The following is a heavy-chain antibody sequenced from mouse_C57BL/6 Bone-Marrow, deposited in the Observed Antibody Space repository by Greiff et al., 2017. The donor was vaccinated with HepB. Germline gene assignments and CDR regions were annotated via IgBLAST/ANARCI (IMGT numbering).Heavy chain of an antibody. Sequence: VKLMESGAELVRPGASVKLSCKASGYTFTDYYINWVKQRPGQGLEWIARIYPGSGNTYYNEKFKGKATLTAEKSSSTAYMQLSSLTSEDSAVYFCARSDYYGSRYFDVWGTGTTVTVSS. CDR2: IYPGSGNT. CDR3: ARSDYYGSRYFDV. J-gene: IGHJ1*03. CDR1: GYTFTDYY. V-gene: IGHV1-76*01. D-gene: IGHD1-1*01.